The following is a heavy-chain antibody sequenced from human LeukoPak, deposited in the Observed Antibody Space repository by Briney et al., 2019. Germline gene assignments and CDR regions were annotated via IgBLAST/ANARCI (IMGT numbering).Heavy chain of an antibody. CDR1: GFTFSSYS. CDR3: ASNRLDIAVAGNYYYYYMDV. V-gene: IGHV3-48*01. J-gene: IGHJ6*03. Sequence: PGGSLRLSCAASGFTFSSYSMNWVRQAPGKGLEWVSYISSSSSTIYYADSVKGRFTISRDNAKNSLYLQMNSLRAEDTAVYYCASNRLDIAVAGNYYYYYMDVWGKGTTVTVSS. D-gene: IGHD6-19*01. CDR2: ISSSSSTI.